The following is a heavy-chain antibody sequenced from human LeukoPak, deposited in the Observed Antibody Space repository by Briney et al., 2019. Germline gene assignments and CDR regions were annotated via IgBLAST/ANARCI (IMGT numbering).Heavy chain of an antibody. CDR2: IIPIFGTA. J-gene: IGHJ4*02. CDR3: AREDTAMGYSGIDY. Sequence: EASVKVSCKASGSTFSSYAISWVRQAPGQGLEWMGGIIPIFGTANYAQKFQGRVTITADKSTSTAYMELSSLRSEDTAVYYCAREDTAMGYSGIDYWGQGTLITVSS. CDR1: GSTFSSYA. D-gene: IGHD5-18*01. V-gene: IGHV1-69*06.